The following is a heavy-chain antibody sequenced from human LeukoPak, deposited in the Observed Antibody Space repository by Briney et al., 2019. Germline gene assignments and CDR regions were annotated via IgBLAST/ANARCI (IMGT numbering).Heavy chain of an antibody. J-gene: IGHJ3*02. V-gene: IGHV4-59*01. D-gene: IGHD3-3*01. CDR1: GGSFSGYY. Sequence: PSETLSLTCAVYGGSFSGYYWSWIRQPPGKGLEWIGYIYYSGSTNYNPSLKSRVTISVDTSKNQFSLKLSSVTAADTAVYYCARVARITIFGVVTTDAFDIWGQGTMVTVSS. CDR2: IYYSGST. CDR3: ARVARITIFGVVTTDAFDI.